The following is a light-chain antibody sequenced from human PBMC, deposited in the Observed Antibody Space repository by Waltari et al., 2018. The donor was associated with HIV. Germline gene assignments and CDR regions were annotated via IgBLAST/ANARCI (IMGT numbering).Light chain of an antibody. Sequence: EIVLTQSPGTLSLSPGERATLSCRASQSVSSSYLAWYPQKPGQAPRLLIYGASSRATGSPDGFSGRGSGTDCTLTISRLEPEDFGVYYCQQYGSSAGTCGQGTKVEIK. CDR3: QQYGSSAGT. CDR1: QSVSSSY. V-gene: IGKV3-20*01. CDR2: GAS. J-gene: IGKJ1*01.